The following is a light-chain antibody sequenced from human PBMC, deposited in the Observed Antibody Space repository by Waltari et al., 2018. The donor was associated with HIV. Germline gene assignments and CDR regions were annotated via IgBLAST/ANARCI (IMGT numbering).Light chain of an antibody. CDR2: TLS. Sequence: MVITQTPPSLPVTPGEPASISCMSSQSLLDSDNGNTYLNWYLQKPGQSPQPLIYTLSSRASVFADFTLKISRVEAEDVGVYYCMQRIEFPSSTFGQGTRLEIK. J-gene: IGKJ5*01. CDR3: MQRIEFPSST. V-gene: IGKV2-40*01. CDR1: QSLLDSDNGNTY.